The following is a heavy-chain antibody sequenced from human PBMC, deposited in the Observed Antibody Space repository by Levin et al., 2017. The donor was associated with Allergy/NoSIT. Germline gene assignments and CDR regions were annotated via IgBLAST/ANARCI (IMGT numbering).Heavy chain of an antibody. J-gene: IGHJ6*03. CDR3: ARGPRGRGFGGWKPSVLQRYYYYMDV. Sequence: SQTLSLTCAVYGGSFSGYYWSWIRPPPGKGLEWIGEINHSGSTNYNPSLKSRVTISVDTSKNQFSLKLSSVTAADTAVYYCARGPRGRGFGGWKPSVLQRYYYYMDVWGKGTTVTVSS. CDR1: GGSFSGYY. CDR2: INHSGST. D-gene: IGHD3-10*01. V-gene: IGHV4-34*01.